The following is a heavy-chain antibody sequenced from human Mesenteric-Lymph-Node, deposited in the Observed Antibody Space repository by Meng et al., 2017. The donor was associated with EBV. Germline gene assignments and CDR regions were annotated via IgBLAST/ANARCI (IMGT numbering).Heavy chain of an antibody. CDR2: ISGSGGST. Sequence: VQLLGSGGSLVLPGGSLRLYCAASGFSFRFYPMSWVRQAPGEGLEWVSGISGSGGSTFYADSVKGRFTISRDNSKSTLFLQMNSLRVEDTAIYYCAKRYAQFDSWGQGTLVTVSS. CDR3: AKRYAQFDS. D-gene: IGHD3-9*01. V-gene: IGHV3-23*01. CDR1: GFSFRFYP. J-gene: IGHJ4*02.